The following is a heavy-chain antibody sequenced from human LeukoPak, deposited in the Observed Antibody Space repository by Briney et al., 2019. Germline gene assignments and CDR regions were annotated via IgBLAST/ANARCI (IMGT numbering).Heavy chain of an antibody. V-gene: IGHV4-34*01. Sequence: PSETLSLTCAVYGGSFSGYYWSWIRQPPGKGLEWIGEINHSGSTNYNPSLKSRVTISVDTSKNQFSLKLSSVTAADTAVYYCARFYGDYGRWFDPWGQGTLVTVSS. D-gene: IGHD4-17*01. CDR2: INHSGST. J-gene: IGHJ5*02. CDR1: GGSFSGYY. CDR3: ARFYGDYGRWFDP.